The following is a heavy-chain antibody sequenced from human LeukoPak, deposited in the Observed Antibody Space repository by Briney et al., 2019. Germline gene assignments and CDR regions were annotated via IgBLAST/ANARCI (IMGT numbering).Heavy chain of an antibody. CDR1: GFDFSSFS. D-gene: IGHD3-10*01. V-gene: IGHV3-64*01. CDR2: INANGDST. J-gene: IGHJ4*02. CDR3: AREHYGPGKLPVDY. Sequence: PGGSLRLSCEASGFDFSSFSMHWIRQAPGKGLEYVSSINANGDSTHYANSVKGRFTISRDNSKNTMYLQMGSLRADDMAVYYCAREHYGPGKLPVDYWGQGTLVTVSS.